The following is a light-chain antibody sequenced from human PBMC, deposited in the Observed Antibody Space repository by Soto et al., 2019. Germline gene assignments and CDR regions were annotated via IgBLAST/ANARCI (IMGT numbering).Light chain of an antibody. CDR2: GDT. J-gene: IGLJ2*01. CDR1: NSNIGAGYA. V-gene: IGLV1-40*01. Sequence: QPVLTQPPSVTGAPGQRVTISCTGSNSNIGAGYAVHWYQQFPGRVPKLLIYGDTNRPSGVPDRFSGSKSGTSASLAITGLQAEDEADYYCQSYDSSLPRLLFGVGTQLTVL. CDR3: QSYDSSLPRLL.